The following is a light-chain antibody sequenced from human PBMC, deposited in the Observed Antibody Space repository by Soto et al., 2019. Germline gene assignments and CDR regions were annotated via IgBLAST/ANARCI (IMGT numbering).Light chain of an antibody. J-gene: IGKJ1*01. Sequence: DIQMTQSPSTLSASVGDRVTITCRASQSISGWLAWYQQKPGKAPKLLISKASSLESGVPSRFSGSGSGTEFTLTISSLQPDDVATYYCQQYNSYLWTFGQGTKVEFK. CDR2: KAS. CDR1: QSISGW. V-gene: IGKV1-5*03. CDR3: QQYNSYLWT.